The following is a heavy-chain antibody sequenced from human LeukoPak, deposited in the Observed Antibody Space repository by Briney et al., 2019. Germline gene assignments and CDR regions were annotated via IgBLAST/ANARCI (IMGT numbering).Heavy chain of an antibody. V-gene: IGHV3-21*01. D-gene: IGHD1-26*01. CDR1: GFTFSSYS. CDR2: ISSSSSYI. Sequence: GGSLRLSCAASGFTFSSYSMNWVRQAPGKGLEWVSSISSSSSYIYYADSVKGRFTVSRDNSKNTLYLQLNSLRAEDTAVYYCAKRDRETEFDYWGQGTLVTVSS. CDR3: AKRDRETEFDY. J-gene: IGHJ4*02.